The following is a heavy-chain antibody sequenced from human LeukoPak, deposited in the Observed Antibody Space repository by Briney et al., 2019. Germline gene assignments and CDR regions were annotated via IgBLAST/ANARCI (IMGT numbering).Heavy chain of an antibody. CDR1: GGSFSPYY. V-gene: IGHV4-34*01. D-gene: IGHD2-21*02. Sequence: SETLSLTCAVYGGSFSPYYWSWIRQPPGKGLEWIGEINHSGSTDYNPSLKSRVTISVDTSKNQFSLGLSSVTAADTAVYYCARGGFYCGGDCYVDYWGQGTLVTVSS. CDR2: INHSGST. CDR3: ARGGFYCGGDCYVDY. J-gene: IGHJ4*02.